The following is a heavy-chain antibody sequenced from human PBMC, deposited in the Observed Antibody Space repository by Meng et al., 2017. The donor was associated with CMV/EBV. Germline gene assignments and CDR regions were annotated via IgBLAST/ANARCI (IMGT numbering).Heavy chain of an antibody. Sequence: GESLKISCAASGFTFSSYWMHWVRQAPGKGLVWVSRINSDGSSTSYADSVKGRFTISRDNAKNTLYLQMNSLRAEDTAVYYCVRDRENYDFWSGYYYGMDVWGQGTTVTVSS. V-gene: IGHV3-74*01. J-gene: IGHJ6*02. CDR2: INSDGSST. D-gene: IGHD3-3*01. CDR1: GFTFSSYW. CDR3: VRDRENYDFWSGYYYGMDV.